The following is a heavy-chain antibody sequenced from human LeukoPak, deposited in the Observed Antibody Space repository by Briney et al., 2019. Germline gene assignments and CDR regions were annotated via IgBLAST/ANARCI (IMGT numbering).Heavy chain of an antibody. CDR3: ARSAQLLWGFYYYYYMDV. V-gene: IGHV1-8*01. J-gene: IGHJ6*03. CDR1: GYTFTSCD. CDR2: MNPNSGNT. D-gene: IGHD1-26*01. Sequence: ASVKVSCKASGYTFTSCDINWVRQATGQGLEWMGWMNPNSGNTGYAQKFQGRVTMTRNTSISTAYMELSSLRSEDTAVYYCARSAQLLWGFYYYYYMDVWGKGTTVTISS.